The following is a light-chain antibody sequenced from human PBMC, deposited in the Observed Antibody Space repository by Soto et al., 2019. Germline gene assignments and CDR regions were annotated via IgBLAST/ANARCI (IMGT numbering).Light chain of an antibody. CDR1: QSVLYSSNNKNY. CDR2: WAS. V-gene: IGKV4-1*01. CDR3: QQSYSPPYT. Sequence: DIVMTQSPDSLAVSLGERATINCKSSQSVLYSSNNKNYLAWYQQKPGQPPKLLIYWASNRESGVPDRFSGSGSVTDFTLTISSLQAEDVAVYYCQQSYSPPYTFGQGTKLEIK. J-gene: IGKJ2*01.